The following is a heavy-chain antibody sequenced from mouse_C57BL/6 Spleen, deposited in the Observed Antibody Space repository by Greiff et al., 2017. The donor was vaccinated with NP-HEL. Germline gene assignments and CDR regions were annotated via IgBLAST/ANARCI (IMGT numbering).Heavy chain of an antibody. J-gene: IGHJ2*01. CDR3: AAGGSPYFDY. CDR1: GFSLTSYG. CDR2: IWSGGST. D-gene: IGHD1-1*02. V-gene: IGHV2-2*01. Sequence: QVQLQQSGPGLVQPSQSLSITCTVSGFSLTSYGVHWVRQSPGKGLEWLGVIWSGGSTDYNAAFISRLSISKDNSKSQVFFKMNSLQADDTAIYYCAAGGSPYFDYWGQGTTLTVSS.